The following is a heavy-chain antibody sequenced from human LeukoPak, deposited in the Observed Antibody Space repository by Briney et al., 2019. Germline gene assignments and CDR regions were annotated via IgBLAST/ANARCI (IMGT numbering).Heavy chain of an antibody. Sequence: GGSLRLSCFASGSIFGDHAMSWVRQAPGKGLEWVGFIRSKAYGGTTEYAASVEGGFAISRDDSRGIAYLQMNSLKTEDTAFYYCTRGPILLWIHNGMDVWGQGTTVTVSS. CDR3: TRGPILLWIHNGMDV. CDR2: IRSKAYGGTT. J-gene: IGHJ6*02. V-gene: IGHV3-49*04. D-gene: IGHD2/OR15-2a*01. CDR1: GSIFGDHA.